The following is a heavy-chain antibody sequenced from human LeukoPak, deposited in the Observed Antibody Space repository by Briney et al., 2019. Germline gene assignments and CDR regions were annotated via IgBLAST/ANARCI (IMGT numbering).Heavy chain of an antibody. CDR2: INHSGST. D-gene: IGHD2-2*01. CDR1: GGSFSGYY. Sequence: SETLSLTCAVYGGSFSGYYWSWIRQPPGKGLEGMGEINHSGSTNYNPSLKSRVTISVYTSKNQFSLKLSSVAAADTAVYYCARGLDCSSTSCYPDAFDIWGQGTMVTVSS. J-gene: IGHJ3*02. V-gene: IGHV4-34*01. CDR3: ARGLDCSSTSCYPDAFDI.